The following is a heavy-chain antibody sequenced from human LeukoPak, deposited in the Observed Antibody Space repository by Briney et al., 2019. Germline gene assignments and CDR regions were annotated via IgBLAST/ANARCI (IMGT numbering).Heavy chain of an antibody. Sequence: GGSLRLSCAASGFTFDNDCMRWVRQAPGKGLEWVSFISGDGGSTYYADFVKGRFTISRDNSKNSLYLKMNGLTTEDPAMYYCAKGRVRWEPRDAFDIWGQRTMVTVSS. CDR1: GFTFDNDC. CDR3: AKGRVRWEPRDAFDI. CDR2: ISGDGGST. D-gene: IGHD1-26*01. J-gene: IGHJ3*02. V-gene: IGHV3-43*02.